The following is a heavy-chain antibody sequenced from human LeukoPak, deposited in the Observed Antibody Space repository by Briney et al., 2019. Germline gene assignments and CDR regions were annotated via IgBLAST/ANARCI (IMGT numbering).Heavy chain of an antibody. J-gene: IGHJ4*02. Sequence: GGSLRLSCAASGFTFSSYAMSWVRQAPGQGLEWVSAITGSGSNTHYADSVKGRFTISRDNSKNTLDLQMNGLRAEDTAVYYCARDTLGEGEDANYAVYYFDYWGQGTVVTVSS. CDR2: ITGSGSNT. V-gene: IGHV3-23*01. CDR3: ARDTLGEGEDANYAVYYFDY. CDR1: GFTFSSYA. D-gene: IGHD4/OR15-4a*01.